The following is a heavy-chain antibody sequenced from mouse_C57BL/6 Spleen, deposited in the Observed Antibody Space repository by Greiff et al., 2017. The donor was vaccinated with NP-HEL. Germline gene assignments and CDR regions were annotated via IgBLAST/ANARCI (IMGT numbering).Heavy chain of an antibody. J-gene: IGHJ4*01. V-gene: IGHV1-15*01. CDR1: GYTFTDYE. Sequence: QVHVKQSGAELVRPGASVTLSCKASGYTFTDYEMHWVKQTPVHGLEWIGAIDPETGGTAYNQKFKGKAILTADKSSSTAYMELRSLTSEDSAVYYCTRSRGGYAMDYWGQGTSVTVSS. CDR3: TRSRGGYAMDY. CDR2: IDPETGGT.